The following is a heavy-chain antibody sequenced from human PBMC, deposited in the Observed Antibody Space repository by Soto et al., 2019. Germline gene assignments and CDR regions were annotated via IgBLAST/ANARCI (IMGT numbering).Heavy chain of an antibody. CDR1: GGSISSSSDY. CDR2: IYYSGST. J-gene: IGHJ3*02. CDR3: LGYYYDSSGYYDAFDI. V-gene: IGHV4-39*01. Sequence: SETLSLTCTVSGGSISSSSDYWGWIRQPPGKGLEWIGSIYYSGSTYYNPYLKSRVTISVDTSKNQFSRKLSFVTAADTAVYYCLGYYYDSSGYYDAFDIWGQGTMVTVSS. D-gene: IGHD3-22*01.